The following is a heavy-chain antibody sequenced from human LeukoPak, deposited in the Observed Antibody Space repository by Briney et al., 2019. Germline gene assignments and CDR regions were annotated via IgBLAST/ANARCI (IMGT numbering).Heavy chain of an antibody. J-gene: IGHJ4*02. CDR3: AKTYNWRGFDY. Sequence: PGGSLRLSCAASGNYWMHWVRQAPGKGLVWVSHINSDGSWTSYADSVKGRFTISRDNSKDTLYLQMHSLRGEDTAVYYCAKTYNWRGFDYWGQGTLVTVS. CDR2: INSDGSWT. D-gene: IGHD1-20*01. CDR1: GNYW. V-gene: IGHV3-74*01.